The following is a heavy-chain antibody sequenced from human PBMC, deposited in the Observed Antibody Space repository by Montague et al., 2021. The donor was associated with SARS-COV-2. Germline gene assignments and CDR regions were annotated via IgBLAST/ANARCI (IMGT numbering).Heavy chain of an antibody. D-gene: IGHD3-10*01. J-gene: IGHJ3*02. CDR2: INHSGRT. CDR3: AIPMVRGFSRAFDI. CDR1: GGSFSGYY. V-gene: IGHV4-34*01. Sequence: SETLSLTCDVYGGSFSGYYWSWIRQPPGKGLEWIGEINHSGRTNYNPSLKSRVTISVDTSKNQFSLKLSSVTAADTAVYYCAIPMVRGFSRAFDIWGQGTMVTVSS.